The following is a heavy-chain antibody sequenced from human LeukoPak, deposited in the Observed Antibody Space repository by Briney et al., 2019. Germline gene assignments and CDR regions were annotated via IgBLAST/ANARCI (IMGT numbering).Heavy chain of an antibody. CDR1: GFTFSSYS. D-gene: IGHD1-1*01. J-gene: IGHJ4*02. CDR2: ISSGSSYI. Sequence: GGSLRLSCAASGFTFSSYSMNWVRQAPGKGLEWVSSISSGSSYIYYADSVKGRFTISRDNAKNSLYLQMNSLRAEDTAVYYCARRSVMDAGNLDYWGQGTLVTVSS. CDR3: ARRSVMDAGNLDY. V-gene: IGHV3-21*01.